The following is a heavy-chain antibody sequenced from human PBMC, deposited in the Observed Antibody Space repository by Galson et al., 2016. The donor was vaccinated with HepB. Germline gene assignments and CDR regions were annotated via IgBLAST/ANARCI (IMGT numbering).Heavy chain of an antibody. CDR2: INAGNSNT. Sequence: SVKVSCKASGYTFTSYAMHWVRQAPGQRLERMGWINAGNSNTKYSQKFQGRVTITRETSASTAYMELSSLRSEDTAVYYWARGSQQQLGSFDYWGQGILVTVAS. D-gene: IGHD6-13*01. V-gene: IGHV1-3*01. CDR3: ARGSQQQLGSFDY. CDR1: GYTFTSYA. J-gene: IGHJ4*02.